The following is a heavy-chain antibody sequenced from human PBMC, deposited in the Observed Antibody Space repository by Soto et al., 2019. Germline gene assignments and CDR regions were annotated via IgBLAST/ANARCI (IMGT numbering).Heavy chain of an antibody. CDR3: AKDNYYYYYYGMDV. Sequence: PGGSLRLSCAASGFTFSSYGKHWVRQAPGKGLEWVAVISYDGSNKYYADSVKGRFTISRDNSKNTLYLQMNSLRAEDTAVYYCAKDNYYYYYYGMDVCGQGTTVTVSS. J-gene: IGHJ6*02. CDR1: GFTFSSYG. CDR2: ISYDGSNK. V-gene: IGHV3-30*18.